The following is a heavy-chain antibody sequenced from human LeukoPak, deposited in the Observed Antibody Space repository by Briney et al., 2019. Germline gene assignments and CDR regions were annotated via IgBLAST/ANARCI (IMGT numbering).Heavy chain of an antibody. CDR2: IYYSGST. V-gene: IGHV4-59*08. J-gene: IGHJ4*03. Sequence: PSENLSLTCTVSGGSISSYYWSWIWQPPGKGLEWIGYIYYSGSTNYNPSLKSRVTISVDTSRNQFSLNLTSVTAADTAVYYCARGGAPAALLLFWGQRTIVTVSS. CDR1: GGSISSYY. D-gene: IGHD2-2*01. CDR3: ARGGAPAALLLF.